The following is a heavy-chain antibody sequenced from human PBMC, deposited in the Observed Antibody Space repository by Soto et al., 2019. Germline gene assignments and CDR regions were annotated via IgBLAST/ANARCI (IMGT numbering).Heavy chain of an antibody. CDR1: GYTFTSYG. J-gene: IGHJ4*02. V-gene: IGHV1-18*01. CDR3: ARGFLEWLSPSFDY. CDR2: ISAYNGNA. Sequence: QVQLVQSGAEVKKPGASVKVSCKASGYTFTSYGISWVRQAPGQGPEWMGWISAYNGNANYAQKLQGRVTMTTDTSTSTADMELRGLRADDTAVYYCARGFLEWLSPSFDYWGQGTLVTVSS. D-gene: IGHD3-3*01.